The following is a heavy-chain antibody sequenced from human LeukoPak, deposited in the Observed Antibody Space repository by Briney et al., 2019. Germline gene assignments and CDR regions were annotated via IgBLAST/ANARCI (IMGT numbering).Heavy chain of an antibody. D-gene: IGHD5-18*01. V-gene: IGHV1-18*01. J-gene: IGHJ4*02. CDR1: GYTFTTYG. CDR3: ARALPDTAMVY. Sequence: ASVKVSCKASGYTFTTYGISWVRQAPGQGLEWMGWISTYNGNTNYAQKLQGRVTMTTDTSTSTAYMELRSLRSDDTAVSYCARALPDTAMVYWGEGTLVTVSS. CDR2: ISTYNGNT.